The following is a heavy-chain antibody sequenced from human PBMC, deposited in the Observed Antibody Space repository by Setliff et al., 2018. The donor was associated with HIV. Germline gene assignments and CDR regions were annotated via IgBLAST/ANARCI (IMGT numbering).Heavy chain of an antibody. Sequence: PSETLSLTCTVSGGPISSGGYYWSWIRQHPGKGLEWIGFISYSGSTYYNPSLKSRVTISVDTSKNQFSLKLSSVTAADTAVYYCARSPSYYDSSGYTAFDIWGQGTMVTVSS. D-gene: IGHD3-22*01. CDR2: ISYSGST. V-gene: IGHV4-31*03. J-gene: IGHJ3*02. CDR3: ARSPSYYDSSGYTAFDI. CDR1: GGPISSGGYY.